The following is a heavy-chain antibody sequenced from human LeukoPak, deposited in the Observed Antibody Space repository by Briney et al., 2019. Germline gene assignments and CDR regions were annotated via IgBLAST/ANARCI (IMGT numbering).Heavy chain of an antibody. V-gene: IGHV3-23*01. CDR3: AKDNRRHYTSGPNPDSLH. CDR2: ISGSGGST. J-gene: IGHJ4*02. CDR1: GFTFSSYA. D-gene: IGHD6-19*01. Sequence: GGSLRLSCAASGFTFSSYAVNWVRQAPGKGLEWVSAISGSGGSTYYADSVKGRFTISRDNSKNTLYLQMNSLRVEDTAFYYCAKDNRRHYTSGPNPDSLHWGQGALVTVSS.